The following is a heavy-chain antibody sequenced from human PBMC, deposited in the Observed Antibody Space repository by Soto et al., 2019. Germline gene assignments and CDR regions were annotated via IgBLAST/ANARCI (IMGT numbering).Heavy chain of an antibody. D-gene: IGHD3-3*01. V-gene: IGHV3-48*02. CDR2: SSSGSKTI. Sequence: ESLRLSCAASGFTFSGYSVNWVRQAPGKGLEWVSYSSSGSKTIYYAESVKGRFTVSRDNARNSQYLQMNSLRDEDTAVYYCGREGILGVRSFDYWGQGTLVTVSS. CDR3: GREGILGVRSFDY. CDR1: GFTFSGYS. J-gene: IGHJ4*02.